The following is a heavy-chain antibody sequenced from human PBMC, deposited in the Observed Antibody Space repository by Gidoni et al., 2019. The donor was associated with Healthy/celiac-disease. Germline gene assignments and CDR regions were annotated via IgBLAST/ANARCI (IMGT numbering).Heavy chain of an antibody. CDR3: ARERYSSRNRWGKSLDY. D-gene: IGHD6-13*01. CDR2: INSDGSST. V-gene: IGHV3-74*01. Sequence: EVQLVESGGGLVQPGGSLRLSCAASGFTFISYWMHWVRQAPGKGLVWVSRINSDGSSTSYADSVKGRFTISRDNAKNTLYLQMNSLRAEDTAVYYCARERYSSRNRWGKSLDYWGQGTLVTVSS. CDR1: GFTFISYW. J-gene: IGHJ4*02.